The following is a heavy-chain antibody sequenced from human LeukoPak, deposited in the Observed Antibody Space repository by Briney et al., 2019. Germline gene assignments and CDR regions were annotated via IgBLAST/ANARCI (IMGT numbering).Heavy chain of an antibody. J-gene: IGHJ4*02. CDR2: ISGEGHTV. Sequence: GGSLRLSCAASGFPFSSYEMNWVRQGPGKGPEWVAYISGEGHTVFYGYSLKGRFTISRDNAKNSLYLQINNLRAEDTAIYYCARDGSFTSGSYFDSWGQGTLVTVSS. CDR3: ARDGSFTSGSYFDS. D-gene: IGHD6-19*01. CDR1: GFPFSSYE. V-gene: IGHV3-48*03.